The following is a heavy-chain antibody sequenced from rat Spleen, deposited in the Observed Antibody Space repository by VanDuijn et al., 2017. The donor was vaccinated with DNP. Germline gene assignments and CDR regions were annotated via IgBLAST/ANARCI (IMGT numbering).Heavy chain of an antibody. CDR2: IIYDGSST. V-gene: IGHV5-7*01. J-gene: IGHJ1*01. D-gene: IGHD5-1*01. Sequence: EVQLVESGGGLVQPGRSLKLSCAASGFTFSDYNMAWVRQTPKRGLEWVASIIYDGSSTYYRDSVKGRFTISRDLAKSTLYLQMNSLRSEDTATYYCTRGAGSPYWSFDFWGPGTVVTVSS. CDR3: TRGAGSPYWSFDF. CDR1: GFTFSDYN.